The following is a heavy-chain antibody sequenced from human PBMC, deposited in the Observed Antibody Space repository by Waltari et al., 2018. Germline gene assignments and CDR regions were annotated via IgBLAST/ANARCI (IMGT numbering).Heavy chain of an antibody. CDR1: GGSISSYY. Sequence: QVQLQESGPGLVKPSETLSLTCTVSGGSISSYYWSWIRQPPGKGLEWIGYIYYSGSTNYNPSLKSRVTISVDTSKNQFSLKLSSVTAADTAVYYCARRDYGSGSNSFDYWGQGTLVTVSS. CDR2: IYYSGST. J-gene: IGHJ4*02. D-gene: IGHD3-10*01. V-gene: IGHV4-59*01. CDR3: ARRDYGSGSNSFDY.